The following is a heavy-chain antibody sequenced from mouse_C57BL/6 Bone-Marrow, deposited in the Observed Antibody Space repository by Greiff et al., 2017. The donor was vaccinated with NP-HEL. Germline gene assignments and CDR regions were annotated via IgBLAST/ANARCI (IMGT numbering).Heavy chain of an antibody. CDR3: AREGSSGYVTY. CDR1: GYTFTSYT. V-gene: IGHV1-4*01. J-gene: IGHJ3*01. CDR2: INPSSGYT. D-gene: IGHD3-2*02. Sequence: QVQLQQSGAELARPGASVKMSCKASGYTFTSYTMHWVKQRPGQGLEWIGYINPSSGYTKYNQKFKDKATLTADKSSSTAYMQLSSLTSEDSAVYYCAREGSSGYVTYWGQGTLVTVSA.